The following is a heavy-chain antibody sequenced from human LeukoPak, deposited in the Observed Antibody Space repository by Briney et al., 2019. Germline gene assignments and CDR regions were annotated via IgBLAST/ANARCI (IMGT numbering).Heavy chain of an antibody. CDR2: IRYDGSNK. Sequence: GRSLRLSCAASGFTFSSYGMHWVRQAPGKGLEWVAFIRYDGSNKYYADSVKGRFTISRDNSKNTLYLQMNSLRAEDTAVYYCAKVKVPYSSSPLDYWGQGTLVTVSS. D-gene: IGHD6-6*01. J-gene: IGHJ4*02. CDR3: AKVKVPYSSSPLDY. CDR1: GFTFSSYG. V-gene: IGHV3-30*02.